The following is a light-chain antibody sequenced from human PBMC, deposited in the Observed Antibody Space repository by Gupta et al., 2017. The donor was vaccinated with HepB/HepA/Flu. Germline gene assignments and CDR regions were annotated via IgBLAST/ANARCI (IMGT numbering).Light chain of an antibody. Sequence: GSSGQSVTISCTGTSSDVGGYNYVSWYQQHPGKAPKLMIYEVSKRPSGVPDRFSGSKSGNTASLTVSGLQAEDEADYYCSSYAGSNNLIFGGGTKLTVL. CDR2: EVS. CDR1: SSDVGGYNY. V-gene: IGLV2-8*01. J-gene: IGLJ2*01. CDR3: SSYAGSNNLI.